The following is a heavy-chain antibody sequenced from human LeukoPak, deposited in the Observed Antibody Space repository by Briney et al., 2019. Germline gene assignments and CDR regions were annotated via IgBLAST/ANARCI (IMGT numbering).Heavy chain of an antibody. D-gene: IGHD3-22*01. CDR3: ARQHYHDRSGYYFDY. CDR2: IIPIFGTA. J-gene: IGHJ4*02. CDR1: GGTFSSYA. Sequence: SVKVSCKASGGTFSSYAITWVRQAPGQGLEWMGGIIPIFGTASYPQKVQGRVTITTDESTSTAFMELSSLRSEDTAVYYCARQHYHDRSGYYFDYWGQGTLVTVSS. V-gene: IGHV1-69*05.